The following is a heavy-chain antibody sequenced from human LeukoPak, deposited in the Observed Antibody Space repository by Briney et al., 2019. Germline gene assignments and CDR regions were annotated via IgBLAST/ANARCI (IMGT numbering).Heavy chain of an antibody. Sequence: SETLSLTCTVSGDPINSYYWSWIRQPPGKGLEWIGHIYYSGSTNYNPSLKSRVTISIDTSKNQFSLKLSSVTAADTAVYYCARHLYSESYYFWGQGTLVTVSS. CDR1: GDPINSYY. V-gene: IGHV4-59*08. CDR2: IYYSGST. D-gene: IGHD1-26*01. CDR3: ARHLYSESYYF. J-gene: IGHJ4*02.